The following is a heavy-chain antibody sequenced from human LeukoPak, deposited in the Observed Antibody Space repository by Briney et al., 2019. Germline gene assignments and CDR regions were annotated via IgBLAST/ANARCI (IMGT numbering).Heavy chain of an antibody. V-gene: IGHV4-61*01. Sequence: PSETLSLTCTVSGGSISSDNYYWGWIRQPPGKGLEWIGYIYYSGSTNYNPSLKSRVTISVDTSKNQFSLKLSSVTAADTAVYYCARGSYYYDSSGFGKTNDYWGQGTLVTVSS. CDR3: ARGSYYYDSSGFGKTNDY. CDR2: IYYSGST. J-gene: IGHJ4*02. CDR1: GGSISSDNYY. D-gene: IGHD3-22*01.